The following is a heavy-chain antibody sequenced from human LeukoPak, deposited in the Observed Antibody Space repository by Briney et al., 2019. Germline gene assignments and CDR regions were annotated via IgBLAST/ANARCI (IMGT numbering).Heavy chain of an antibody. D-gene: IGHD6-13*01. CDR2: IYTSGST. CDR3: ARGRSSSWCGDYFDY. V-gene: IGHV4-61*02. Sequence: SETLSLTCTVSGGSISSGSYYWSWIRQPAGKGLEWIGRIYTSGSTNYNPSLKSRVTISVDTSKNQFSLKLSSVTAADTAVYYCARGRSSSWCGDYFDYWGQGTLVTVSS. CDR1: GGSISSGSYY. J-gene: IGHJ4*02.